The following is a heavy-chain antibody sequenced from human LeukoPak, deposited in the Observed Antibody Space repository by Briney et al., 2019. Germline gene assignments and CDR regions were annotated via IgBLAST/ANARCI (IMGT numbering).Heavy chain of an antibody. CDR3: AKDSSSSNYYYGMDV. D-gene: IGHD6-6*01. J-gene: IGHJ6*02. V-gene: IGHV3-21*01. Sequence: GSLRLSCAASGFTFSSYRMNWVRQAPGKGLELVSSISSSSSYMYYADSVKGRFIISRDNAKNSLYLQMNSLRAEDTAVFYCAKDSSSSNYYYGMDVWGQGTTVTVSS. CDR2: ISSSSSYM. CDR1: GFTFSSYR.